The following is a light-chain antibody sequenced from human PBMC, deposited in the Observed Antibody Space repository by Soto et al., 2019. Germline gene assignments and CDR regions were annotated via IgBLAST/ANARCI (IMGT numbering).Light chain of an antibody. Sequence: ETVLTQSPGTLYFSPGERATLSCRASQSVGNSHVAWYQQRRGLPPRLLIYGASNRATGIPDRFSGSGSGADFTLTISRLEPEDFAVYYCQQYKNWPPLTFGGGTKVEIK. CDR2: GAS. CDR1: QSVGNSH. V-gene: IGKV3D-20*02. CDR3: QQYKNWPPLT. J-gene: IGKJ4*01.